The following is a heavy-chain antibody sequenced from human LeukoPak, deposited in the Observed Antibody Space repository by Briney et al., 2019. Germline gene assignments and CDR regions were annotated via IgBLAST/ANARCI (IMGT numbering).Heavy chain of an antibody. CDR1: GFSFRDYA. J-gene: IGHJ6*02. D-gene: IGHD6-13*01. Sequence: PGRSLRLSCAASGFSFRDYAVHWVRQAPGKGLEWVTVISYDGSNKYYADSVRGRFTISRDNSKAMLYLQMNSLRGEDTAVYYCARAFEQQVVGHYYNGMDFWGQGTTATVSS. CDR3: ARAFEQQVVGHYYNGMDF. CDR2: ISYDGSNK. V-gene: IGHV3-30-3*01.